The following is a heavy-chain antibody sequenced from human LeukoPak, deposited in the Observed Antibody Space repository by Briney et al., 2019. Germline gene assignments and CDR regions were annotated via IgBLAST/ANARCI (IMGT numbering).Heavy chain of an antibody. CDR1: AYSISSGYY. D-gene: IGHD2-2*01. J-gene: IGHJ5*02. CDR2: IYHSGST. V-gene: IGHV4-38-2*02. CDR3: ARGALPAGPIDP. Sequence: SETLSLTCTVSAYSISSGYYWGWIRQPPGKGLEWIGSIYHSGSTYYNPSLKSRVTISVDTSKNQFSLKLTSVTAADTAVYYCARGALPAGPIDPWGQGTLVTVSS.